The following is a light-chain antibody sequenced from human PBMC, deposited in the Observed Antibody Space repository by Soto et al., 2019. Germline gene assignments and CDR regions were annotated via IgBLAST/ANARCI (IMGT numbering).Light chain of an antibody. CDR1: QSISGY. Sequence: DIQMTQSPSSLSASVGDRVTITCRASQSISGYLNWYQQKPGKAPKLLIYAASVLQSGVPSRFGGSGSGTDFTLTITGLQPDDFATYYFQQSFTTPYTFGQGAKLEIK. CDR3: QQSFTTPYT. J-gene: IGKJ2*01. V-gene: IGKV1-39*01. CDR2: AAS.